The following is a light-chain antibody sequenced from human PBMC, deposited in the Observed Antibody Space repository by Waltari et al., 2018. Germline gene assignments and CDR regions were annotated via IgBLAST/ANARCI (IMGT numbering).Light chain of an antibody. CDR2: WAS. CDR1: QSVLYSSNNKNC. CDR3: QQYYSTPSWT. V-gene: IGKV4-1*01. J-gene: IGKJ1*01. Sequence: DIVLTHPPDSLAVSLGERATINCKSSQSVLYSSNNKNCLAWYQQKPGQPPKLLIYWASTRESGVPDRFSGSGSGTDFTLTISSLQAEDVAVYYCQQYYSTPSWTFGQGTKVEIK.